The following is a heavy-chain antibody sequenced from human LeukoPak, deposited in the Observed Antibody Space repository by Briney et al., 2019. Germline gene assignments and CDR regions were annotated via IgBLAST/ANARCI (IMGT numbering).Heavy chain of an antibody. V-gene: IGHV3-23*01. CDR1: GFTFSSYA. J-gene: IGHJ4*02. CDR2: ISGSGGST. Sequence: GGSLRLSCAASGFTFSSYAMSWVRQAPGKGLEWVSAISGSGGSTYYADSVKGRFTISRDNSKNTLYLQMNSLRAEDAAVYYCAKGGGQWLGYFDYWGQGTLVTVSS. CDR3: AKGGGQWLGYFDY. D-gene: IGHD6-19*01.